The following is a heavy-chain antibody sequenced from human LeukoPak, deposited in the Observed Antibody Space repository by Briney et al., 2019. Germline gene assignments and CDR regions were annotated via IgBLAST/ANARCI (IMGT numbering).Heavy chain of an antibody. V-gene: IGHV3-74*01. D-gene: IGHD1-26*01. CDR1: GFTFSSYW. Sequence: GGSLRLSCAASGFTFSSYWVHWVRQAPGKGLVWVSRISGDGSSTTYADSVKGRFTISRDNAKNTLYLQMNSLRAEDTAVYYCTRGYSGSYRIDYWGQGSLVTVSS. J-gene: IGHJ4*02. CDR2: ISGDGSST. CDR3: TRGYSGSYRIDY.